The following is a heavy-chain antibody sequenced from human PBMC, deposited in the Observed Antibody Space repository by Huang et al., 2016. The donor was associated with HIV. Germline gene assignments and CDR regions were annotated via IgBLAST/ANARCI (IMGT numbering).Heavy chain of an antibody. J-gene: IGHJ5*02. Sequence: QVQLVESGGGVVQPGTSLRLSCAASGFIFSNFGMHWVRQAPGKGLVWVAVISYDGRRDRYSDSVKGRFTISRDNDKNTLSLEMNRLRHDDTAVYYCAKESRWFSDFDQWGQGTLVTVSS. CDR3: AKESRWFSDFDQ. CDR2: ISYDGRRD. D-gene: IGHD2-15*01. V-gene: IGHV3-30*18. CDR1: GFIFSNFG.